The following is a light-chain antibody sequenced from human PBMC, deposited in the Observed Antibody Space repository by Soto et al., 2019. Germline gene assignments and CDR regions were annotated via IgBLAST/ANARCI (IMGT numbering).Light chain of an antibody. CDR2: DAS. J-gene: IGKJ5*01. Sequence: ELVLTQSPGTLSLSPGERVTLSCRASQTVTNDYLAWYQQKAGQAPRLLIYDASTRATGVPDRFSVSGSGTEFTLTITRLETEDFAVYSCQQYGFSPISFGQGTRLEIK. V-gene: IGKV3-20*01. CDR1: QTVTNDY. CDR3: QQYGFSPIS.